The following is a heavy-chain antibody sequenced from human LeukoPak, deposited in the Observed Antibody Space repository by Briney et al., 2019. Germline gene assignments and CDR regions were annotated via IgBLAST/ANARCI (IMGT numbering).Heavy chain of an antibody. J-gene: IGHJ6*02. CDR1: GGSFSGYY. CDR3: ARDNGGYSSSWRYYYYGMDV. Sequence: SETLSLTCAVYGGSFSGYYWSWIRQPPGKGLEWIGEINHSGSTNYNPSLKSRVTMSVDTSKNQFSLKLSSVTAADTAVYYCARDNGGYSSSWRYYYYGMDVWGQGTTVTVSS. D-gene: IGHD6-13*01. CDR2: INHSGST. V-gene: IGHV4-34*01.